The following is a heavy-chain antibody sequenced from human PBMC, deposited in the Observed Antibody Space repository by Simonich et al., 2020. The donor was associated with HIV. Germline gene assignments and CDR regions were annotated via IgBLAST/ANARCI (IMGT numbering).Heavy chain of an antibody. CDR3: ATNPYYFGSGSETYYFDY. J-gene: IGHJ4*02. Sequence: EVQVVQSGAEVKKPGATVKISCKVSGYAFPDYYMHWIQQAPGRGLEWMVLVDPEDGETTLAEKFQGRVTITADTSTDTAYMELGSLRSEDTAVYYCATNPYYFGSGSETYYFDYWGQGTLVTVSS. CDR2: VDPEDGET. CDR1: GYAFPDYY. D-gene: IGHD3-10*01. V-gene: IGHV1-69-2*01.